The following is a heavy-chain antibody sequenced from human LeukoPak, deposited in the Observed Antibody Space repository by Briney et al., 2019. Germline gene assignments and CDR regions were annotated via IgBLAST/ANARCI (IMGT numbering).Heavy chain of an antibody. CDR3: AKADKWELLRGDFDY. J-gene: IGHJ4*02. V-gene: IGHV3-9*01. D-gene: IGHD1-26*01. CDR2: ISWNSGSI. CDR1: GFTFDDYA. Sequence: GGSLRLSCAASGFTFDDYAMHWVRQAPGKGLEWVSGISWNSGSIGYADSVKGRFTISRDNAKNSLYLQVNSLRAEDTALYYCAKADKWELLRGDFDYWGQGTLVTVSS.